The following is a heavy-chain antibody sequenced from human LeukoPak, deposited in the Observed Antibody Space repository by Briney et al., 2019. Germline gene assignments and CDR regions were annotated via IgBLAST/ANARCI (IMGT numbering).Heavy chain of an antibody. V-gene: IGHV3-48*03. CDR2: ISSSGSTI. D-gene: IGHD1-1*01. J-gene: IGHJ4*02. Sequence: QPGGSLRLSCAASGFTFSSYEMNWVRQAPGKGLEWVSYISSSGSTIYYADSVKGRFTISRGNAKNPLYLQMNSLRAEDTAVYYCARDSNYRLFDYWGQGTLVTVSS. CDR3: ARDSNYRLFDY. CDR1: GFTFSSYE.